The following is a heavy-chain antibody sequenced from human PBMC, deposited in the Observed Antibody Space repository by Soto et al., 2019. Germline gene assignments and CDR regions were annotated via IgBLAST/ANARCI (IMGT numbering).Heavy chain of an antibody. CDR3: ERDRGFGMDV. J-gene: IGHJ6*02. Sequence: QVQLQESGPGLVKPSQTLSLTCTVSGGFDGSVGGGNYYWIWIGQHPGKGLGWVGYIFNGGSASYNPSHQSRITISTDTSKNQFALNLSSVTAADTAVYCWERDRGFGMDVWGQGTTVIVSS. CDR1: GGFDGSVGGGNYY. V-gene: IGHV4-31*03. CDR2: IFNGGSA.